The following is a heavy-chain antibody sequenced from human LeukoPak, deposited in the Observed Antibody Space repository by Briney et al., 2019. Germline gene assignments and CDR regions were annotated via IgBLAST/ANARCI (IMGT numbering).Heavy chain of an antibody. CDR2: IYHSGST. Sequence: SETLSLTCAVSGGSISSGGYSWSWIRQPPGKGLEWIGYIYHSGSTYYNPSLKSRDTVSVDRSKNQFSLKLSSVTAADTAVYYCARDWYDILTGYHDAFDIWGQGTMVTVSS. V-gene: IGHV4-30-2*01. CDR3: ARDWYDILTGYHDAFDI. J-gene: IGHJ3*02. D-gene: IGHD3-9*01. CDR1: GGSISSGGYS.